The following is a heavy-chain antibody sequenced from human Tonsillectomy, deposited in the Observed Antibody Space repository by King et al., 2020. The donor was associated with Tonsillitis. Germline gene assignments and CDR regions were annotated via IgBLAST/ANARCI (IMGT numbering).Heavy chain of an antibody. Sequence: QLVQSGAEVKKPGESLKISCKGSGYSFTSYWIGWVRQMPGKGLEWMGIIYPGDSDTRYSPSFQGQVTISADKSISTAYLEWSSLKASDTAMYYCAKSLAYRRSFYGMDVWGQGTTVTVSS. CDR3: AKSLAYRRSFYGMDV. CDR1: GYSFTSYW. J-gene: IGHJ6*02. V-gene: IGHV5-51*01. D-gene: IGHD6-13*01. CDR2: IYPGDSDT.